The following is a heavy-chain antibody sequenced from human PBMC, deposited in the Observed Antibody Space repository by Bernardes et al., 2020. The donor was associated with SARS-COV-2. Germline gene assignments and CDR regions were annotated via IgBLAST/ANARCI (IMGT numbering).Heavy chain of an antibody. Sequence: GFLSLSCAASGFTFSSYGMHWVRQAPGKGLEWVAVIWYDGSNKYYADSVKGRFTISRDNSKNTLYLQMNSLRAEDTAVYYCARDTRPWSGYYTGHNDAFDIWGQGTMVTVSS. V-gene: IGHV3-33*01. J-gene: IGHJ3*02. CDR1: GFTFSSYG. D-gene: IGHD3-3*01. CDR3: ARDTRPWSGYYTGHNDAFDI. CDR2: IWYDGSNK.